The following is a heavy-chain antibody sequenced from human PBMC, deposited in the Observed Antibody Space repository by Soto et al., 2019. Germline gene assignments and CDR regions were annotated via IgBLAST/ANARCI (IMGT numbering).Heavy chain of an antibody. CDR2: ISDSGSLT. Sequence: QVQLVESGGGLVKPEGSLRLSCAASGFTFSAYYMSWIRQAPGKGLEWVSYISDSGSLTHYGDSVKGRLTISRDNAKDSLYLQMDSLRAEDTAIYYCARALVLGVGALSQWGQGTLVTVSS. J-gene: IGHJ4*02. CDR1: GFTFSAYY. CDR3: ARALVLGVGALSQ. D-gene: IGHD1-26*01. V-gene: IGHV3-11*01.